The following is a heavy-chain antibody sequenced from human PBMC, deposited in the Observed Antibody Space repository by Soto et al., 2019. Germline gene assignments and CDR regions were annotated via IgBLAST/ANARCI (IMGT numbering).Heavy chain of an antibody. J-gene: IGHJ4*02. CDR2: IYYSGST. CDR3: ARSPEVRGVIIPSYFDY. V-gene: IGHV4-59*01. CDR1: GGSISSYY. Sequence: SETLSLTCTVSGGSISSYYWSWIRQPPGKGLEWIGYIYYSGSTNYNPSLKSRVTISVDTSKNQFSLKLSSVTAADTAVYYCARSPEVRGVIIPSYFDYWGQGTLVTVSS. D-gene: IGHD3-10*01.